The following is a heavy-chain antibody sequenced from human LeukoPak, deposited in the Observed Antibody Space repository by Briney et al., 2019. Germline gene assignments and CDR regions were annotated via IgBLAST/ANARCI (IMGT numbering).Heavy chain of an antibody. CDR1: RFTFSGSA. Sequence: VGSLGLSCAASRFTFSGSAMHWVRQASGKGLEWVGSIRSKANSYASAYSASVKGRFTISRDDSKNTAYLQMNRVKTEDTAVYYCTRHGDVVQVNFDYWGQGTLVTVSS. CDR3: TRHGDVVQVNFDY. D-gene: IGHD2-2*01. J-gene: IGHJ4*02. V-gene: IGHV3-73*01. CDR2: IRSKANSYAS.